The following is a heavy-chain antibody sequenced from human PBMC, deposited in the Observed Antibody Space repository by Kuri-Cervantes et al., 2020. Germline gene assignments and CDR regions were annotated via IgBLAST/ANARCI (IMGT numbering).Heavy chain of an antibody. Sequence: GESLKISCAASGFTFSDHYMDWVRQAPGKGLEWVGRIKNKANSYTTEYAASVKGRFTISRDDSKNTHYLQMDSLKTEDTAVYYCTRAVILIAARKPYYFDYWGQGTLVTVSS. V-gene: IGHV3-72*01. D-gene: IGHD6-6*01. J-gene: IGHJ4*02. CDR3: TRAVILIAARKPYYFDY. CDR2: IKNKANSYTT. CDR1: GFTFSDHY.